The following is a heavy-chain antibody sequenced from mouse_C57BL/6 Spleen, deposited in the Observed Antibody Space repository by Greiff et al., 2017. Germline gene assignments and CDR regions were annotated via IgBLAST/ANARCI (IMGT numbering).Heavy chain of an antibody. D-gene: IGHD2-4*01. CDR2: ILPGSGST. J-gene: IGHJ4*01. V-gene: IGHV1-9*01. CDR1: GYTFTGYW. CDR3: ARSPRYDYEGFNYAMDY. Sequence: VQLQQSGAELMKPGASVKLSCKATGYTFTGYWIEWVKQRPGHGLEWIGEILPGSGSTNYNEKFKGKATFTADTSSNTAYMQLSSLTTEDSAIYYCARSPRYDYEGFNYAMDYWGQGTSVTVSS.